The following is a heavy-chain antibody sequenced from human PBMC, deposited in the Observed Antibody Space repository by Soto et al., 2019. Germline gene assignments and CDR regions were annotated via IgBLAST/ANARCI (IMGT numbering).Heavy chain of an antibody. D-gene: IGHD3-10*01. CDR3: ARLITMVRGVRGYFDY. V-gene: IGHV4-39*01. J-gene: IGHJ4*02. CDR1: GGSISSSSYY. Sequence: TSETLSLTCTVSGGSISSSSYYWGWIRQPPGKGLEWIGSIYYSGSTYYNPSLKIRVTISVDTSKNQFSLKLSSVTAADTAVYYCARLITMVRGVRGYFDYWGQGTLVTVSS. CDR2: IYYSGST.